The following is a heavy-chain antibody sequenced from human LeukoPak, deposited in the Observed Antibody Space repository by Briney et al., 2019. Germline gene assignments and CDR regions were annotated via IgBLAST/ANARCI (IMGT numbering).Heavy chain of an antibody. CDR1: GFTLSSYS. V-gene: IGHV3-74*01. Sequence: RSGGSLRLSCAASGFTLSSYSMNWVRQAPGKGLVWVSRINSDGINTSYADSVKGRFTISRDNAKNTLNLQMNSLRAEDTAVYYCARDLGQYYDTSDNWFDPWGQGTLVTVSS. J-gene: IGHJ5*02. D-gene: IGHD3-22*01. CDR2: INSDGINT. CDR3: ARDLGQYYDTSDNWFDP.